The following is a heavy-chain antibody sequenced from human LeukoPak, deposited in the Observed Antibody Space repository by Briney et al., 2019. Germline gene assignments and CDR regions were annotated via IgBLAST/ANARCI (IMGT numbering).Heavy chain of an antibody. J-gene: IGHJ4*02. CDR3: ARHVGRYYYGSDYLIVPTYYFDY. Sequence: SETLSLTCIVSGYSISSNYYWGWIRQPPGKGLEWIGSIYYSGSTYYNPSLKSRVTISVDTSKNQFSLKLSSVTAADTAVYYCARHVGRYYYGSDYLIVPTYYFDYWGQGTLVTVSS. CDR1: GYSISSNYY. D-gene: IGHD3-10*01. CDR2: IYYSGST. V-gene: IGHV4-39*01.